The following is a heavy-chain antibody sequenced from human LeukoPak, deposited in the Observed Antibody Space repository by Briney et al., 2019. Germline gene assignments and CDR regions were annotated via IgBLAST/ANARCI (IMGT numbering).Heavy chain of an antibody. CDR3: ARRVEARGSWYHYYYMDV. V-gene: IGHV5-51*01. Sequence: GESLKISCKGSGYSFTSYWIGWVRQMPGKGLEWMGIIYPGDSDTRYSPSFQGQVTISADKSISTAYLQWSSLKASDTAMYYCARRVEARGSWYHYYYMDVWGKGTTVTVSS. D-gene: IGHD6-13*01. CDR1: GYSFTSYW. J-gene: IGHJ6*03. CDR2: IYPGDSDT.